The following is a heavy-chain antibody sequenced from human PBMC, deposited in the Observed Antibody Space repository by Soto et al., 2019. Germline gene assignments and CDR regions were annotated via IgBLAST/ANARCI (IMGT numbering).Heavy chain of an antibody. CDR2: ISSRGSTI. J-gene: IGHJ3*02. CDR1: GFTFRRYE. Sequence: PGGSLRLSCAASGFTFRRYEMNWVRQSPGKGLEWVSYISSRGSTIHYADSAKGRFTNTRDNAKNSLYLQMNSLRAEDTVVYYCARGLITMIVVAHDAFDIWGKGTMVT. D-gene: IGHD3-22*01. V-gene: IGHV3-48*03. CDR3: ARGLITMIVVAHDAFDI.